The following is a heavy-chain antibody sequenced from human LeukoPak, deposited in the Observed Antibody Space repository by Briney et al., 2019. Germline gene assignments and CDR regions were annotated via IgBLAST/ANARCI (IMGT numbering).Heavy chain of an antibody. J-gene: IGHJ5*02. CDR1: GFTFDDYA. D-gene: IGHD3-9*01. CDR2: ISWNSGSI. V-gene: IGHV3-9*01. Sequence: GGSLRLSCAASGFTFDDYAMHWVRQAPGKGLEWVSGISWNSGSIGYADSVRGRFTISRDNAKNSLYLQMNSLRAEDTALYYCAKANRGILTGENWFDPWGQGTLVAVSS. CDR3: AKANRGILTGENWFDP.